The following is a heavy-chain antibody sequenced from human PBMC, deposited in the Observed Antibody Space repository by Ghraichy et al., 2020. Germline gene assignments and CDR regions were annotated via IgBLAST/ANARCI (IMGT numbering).Heavy chain of an antibody. J-gene: IGHJ4*02. V-gene: IGHV3-30*02. D-gene: IGHD6-19*01. Sequence: GESLNISCTGSGFTFSDFGLYWVRQPPGKGLEWLAYISYNRVEKHYADYVKGRFTISRDDSKDTLFLEMTSLRPEDTAMYYCAIIAVAGGSDSWGQGTPVAVSS. CDR2: ISYNRVEK. CDR1: GFTFSDFG. CDR3: AIIAVAGGSDS.